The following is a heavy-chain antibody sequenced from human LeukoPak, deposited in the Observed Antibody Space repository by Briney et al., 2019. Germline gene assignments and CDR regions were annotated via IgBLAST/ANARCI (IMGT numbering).Heavy chain of an antibody. J-gene: IGHJ6*03. D-gene: IGHD3-10*01. CDR1: GFTFSSHG. V-gene: IGHV3-30*02. CDR2: IRYDGSNK. CDR3: AKDGTMVRGLIILNIGDHYYMDV. Sequence: GGSLRLSCAASGFTFSSHGMHWVRQAPGRGLEWVAFIRYDGSNKYYADSVKGRFTISRDNSKNTLYLQMNSLRAEDTAVYYCAKDGTMVRGLIILNIGDHYYMDVWGKGTTVTVPS.